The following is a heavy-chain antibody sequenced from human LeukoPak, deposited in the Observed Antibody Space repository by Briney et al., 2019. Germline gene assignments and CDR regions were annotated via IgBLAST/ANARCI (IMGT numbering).Heavy chain of an antibody. Sequence: PGGSLRLSCAASGFTVSSNYMSWVRQAPGKGLEWVSVIYSGGSTYYADSVKGRFTISRDNSKNTLYLQMNSLRAEDTAVYYCARGGDSGSYYVDLPLPQDWGQGTLVTVSS. CDR2: IYSGGST. CDR1: GFTVSSNY. D-gene: IGHD1-26*01. V-gene: IGHV3-53*01. CDR3: ARGGDSGSYYVDLPLPQD. J-gene: IGHJ4*02.